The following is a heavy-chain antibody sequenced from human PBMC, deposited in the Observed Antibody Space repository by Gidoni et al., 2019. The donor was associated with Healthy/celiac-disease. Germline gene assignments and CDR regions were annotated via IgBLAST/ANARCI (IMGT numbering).Heavy chain of an antibody. V-gene: IGHV1-18*01. D-gene: IGHD5-18*01. CDR3: ARSETPTAMVLLDY. J-gene: IGHJ4*02. Sequence: KLQGRVTMTTDTSTSTAYMELRSLRSDDTAVYYCARSETPTAMVLLDYWGQGTLVTVSS.